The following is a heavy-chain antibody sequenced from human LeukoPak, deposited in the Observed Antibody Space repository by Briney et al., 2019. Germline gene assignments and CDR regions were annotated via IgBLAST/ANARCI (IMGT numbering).Heavy chain of an antibody. CDR3: ARLNYGDYSYGMDV. J-gene: IGHJ6*02. V-gene: IGHV4-31*03. Sequence: SETLSLTCTVSGGSISSGGYYWSWIRQHPGKGLEWIGYIYYSGSTYYNPSLKSRVTISVDTSKNQFSLKLSSVTAADTAVYYCARLNYGDYSYGMDVWGQGTTVTVSS. CDR1: GGSISSGGYY. CDR2: IYYSGST. D-gene: IGHD4-17*01.